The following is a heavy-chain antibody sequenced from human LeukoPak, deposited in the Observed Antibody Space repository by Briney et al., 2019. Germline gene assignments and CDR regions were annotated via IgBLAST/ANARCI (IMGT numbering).Heavy chain of an antibody. CDR1: AFTFSSYA. D-gene: IGHD5-12*01. V-gene: IGHV3-23*01. CDR3: AKFFLRYSGYGAFGY. CDR2: ISGSGDNT. Sequence: PGGSLRLSCAASAFTFSSYAMSWVRQAPGKGLEWVSSISGSGDNTYYGDSVKGRFTISRDNSKNTLYLQMNSLRAEDTAVYYCAKFFLRYSGYGAFGYWGQGTLVTVSS. J-gene: IGHJ4*02.